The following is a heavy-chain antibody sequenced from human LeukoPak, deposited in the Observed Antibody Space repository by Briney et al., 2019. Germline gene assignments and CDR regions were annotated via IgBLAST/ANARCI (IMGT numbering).Heavy chain of an antibody. Sequence: GWSLRLSCAGSGFTFDDYGMSWVRQAPGMGLESVSGIKWNGGSTGYADSVNGRFSISRDKAKKCLYLRMNSMRAEDTALYYSARVGYSSGHYFFSYWGQGTLGTVSS. CDR3: ARVGYSSGHYFFSY. J-gene: IGHJ4*02. CDR2: IKWNGGST. CDR1: GFTFDDYG. V-gene: IGHV3-20*04. D-gene: IGHD6-19*01.